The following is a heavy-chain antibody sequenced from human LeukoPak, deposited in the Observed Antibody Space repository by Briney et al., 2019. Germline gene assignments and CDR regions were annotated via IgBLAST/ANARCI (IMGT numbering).Heavy chain of an antibody. CDR1: GFIFSDYH. CDR2: ISPGGDEV. V-gene: IGHV3-11*01. CDR3: SGGRDIAVAGPGGYFDY. Sequence: GGSLRLSCAASGFIFSDYHMSWIRQAPGKGLKWVSYISPGGDEVYFADSVKGRFTISRDNAKNSLFLQMSSLTAKDTAVYYCSGGRDIAVAGPGGYFDYWGQGSLVTVSS. D-gene: IGHD6-19*01. J-gene: IGHJ4*02.